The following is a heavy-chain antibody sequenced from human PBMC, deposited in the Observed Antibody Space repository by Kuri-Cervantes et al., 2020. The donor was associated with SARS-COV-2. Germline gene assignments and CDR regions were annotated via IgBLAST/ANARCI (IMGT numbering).Heavy chain of an antibody. Sequence: SVNVSCKASGGTFSSYAISWVRQAPGQGLEWMGGIIPIFGTANYAQKFQGRVTITADESTSTAYMELSSLRSEDTAVYYCARVEEYGDSYYYYYGMDVWGQGTTVTVSS. V-gene: IGHV1-69*13. J-gene: IGHJ6*02. CDR1: GGTFSSYA. CDR2: IIPIFGTA. D-gene: IGHD4-17*01. CDR3: ARVEEYGDSYYYYYGMDV.